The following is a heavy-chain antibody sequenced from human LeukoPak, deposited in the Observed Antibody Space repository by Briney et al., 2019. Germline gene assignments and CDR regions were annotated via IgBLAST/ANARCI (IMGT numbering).Heavy chain of an antibody. CDR2: IRSKAYGGTT. J-gene: IGHJ4*02. V-gene: IGHV3-49*03. CDR1: GFTFGDYA. D-gene: IGHD3-10*01. CDR3: TRAIVVKDMVRGVIIPYYFDY. Sequence: PGGSLRLSCTASGFTFGDYAMSWFRQAPGKGLEWVGFIRSKAYGGTTEYAASVKGRFTISRDDSKSIAYLQMNSLKTEDTAVYYCTRAIVVKDMVRGVIIPYYFDYWGQGTLVTVSS.